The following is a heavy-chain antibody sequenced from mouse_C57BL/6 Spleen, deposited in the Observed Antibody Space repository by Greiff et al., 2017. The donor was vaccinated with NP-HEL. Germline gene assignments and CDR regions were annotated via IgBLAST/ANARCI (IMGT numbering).Heavy chain of an antibody. V-gene: IGHV7-3*01. J-gene: IGHJ4*01. CDR1: GFTFTDYY. CDR2: IRNKANGYTT. Sequence: EVKVEESGGGLVQPGGSLSLSCAASGFTFTDYYMSWVRQPPGKALEWLGFIRNKANGYTTEYSASVKGRFTISRDNSQSILYLQMNALRAEDSATYYCARSDGYYVYYAMDYWGQGTSVTVSS. CDR3: ARSDGYYVYYAMDY. D-gene: IGHD2-3*01.